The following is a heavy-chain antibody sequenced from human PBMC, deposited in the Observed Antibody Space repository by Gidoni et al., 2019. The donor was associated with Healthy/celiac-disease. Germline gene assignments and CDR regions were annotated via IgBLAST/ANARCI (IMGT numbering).Heavy chain of an antibody. V-gene: IGHV3-23*01. J-gene: IGHJ4*02. Sequence: EVQLLESGGGLVQPGGSLRLFCAASGFTFRSYAMSWVRQAPGKGLEWVSASSGSGGSTYYADSVKGRFTISRDNSKNTLYLQMNSLRAEDTAVYYCAKDLTGYCSGGSCYGWGQGTLVTVSS. CDR3: AKDLTGYCSGGSCYG. CDR1: GFTFRSYA. CDR2: SSGSGGST. D-gene: IGHD2-15*01.